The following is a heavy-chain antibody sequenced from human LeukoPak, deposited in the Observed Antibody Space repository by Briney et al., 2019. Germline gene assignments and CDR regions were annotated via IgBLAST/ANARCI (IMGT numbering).Heavy chain of an antibody. V-gene: IGHV4-61*02. D-gene: IGHD3-3*01. CDR2: IYTSGST. CDR1: GGSISSGSYY. CDR3: AREEAYYDCWSGYPGDYYYTDV. Sequence: PSETLSLTCTVSGGSISSGSYYWSWIRQPAGKGLEWIGRIYTSGSTNYNPSLKSRVTISVDTSKNQFSLKLSSVTAADTAVYYGAREEAYYDCWSGYPGDYYYTDVWGKGTTVTVSS. J-gene: IGHJ6*03.